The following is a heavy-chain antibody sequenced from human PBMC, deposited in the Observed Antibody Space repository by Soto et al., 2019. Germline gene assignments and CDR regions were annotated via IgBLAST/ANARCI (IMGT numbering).Heavy chain of an antibody. CDR3: ARYKSNYYYGMDV. D-gene: IGHD1-20*01. V-gene: IGHV4-59*08. Sequence: SETLSLTCTVSGGSISSYYWSWIRQPPGKGLEWIGYIYYSGSTNYNPSLKSRVTISVDTAKNQFSLKLSSVTAADTAVYYCARYKSNYYYGMDVWGQGTTVTVSS. CDR1: GGSISSYY. J-gene: IGHJ6*02. CDR2: IYYSGST.